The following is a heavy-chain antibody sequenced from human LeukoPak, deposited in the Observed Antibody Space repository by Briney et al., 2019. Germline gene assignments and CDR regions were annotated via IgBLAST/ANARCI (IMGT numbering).Heavy chain of an antibody. V-gene: IGHV3-11*01. CDR3: ARTSGYDS. Sequence: GGSLRLSCAASGFIFSDYHMSWIRQAPGKGLEWVSYISPGGDEVYFADSVKGRFTVSRDNAKNSLYLQMNSLRAEDTAVYYCARTSGYDSWGQGTLVTVSS. J-gene: IGHJ5*01. D-gene: IGHD5-12*01. CDR2: ISPGGDEV. CDR1: GFIFSDYH.